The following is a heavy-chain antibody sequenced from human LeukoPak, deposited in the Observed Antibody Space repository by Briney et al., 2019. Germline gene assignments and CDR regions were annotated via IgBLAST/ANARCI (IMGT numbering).Heavy chain of an antibody. CDR2: ISYVGSNK. CDR3: ASGSYKHYYYGSGSYPIDP. CDR1: GFTFSSYA. J-gene: IGHJ5*02. Sequence: GGSLRLSCAASGFTFSSYAMHWVRQAPGKGLEWVAVISYVGSNKYYADSVKGRFTISRDNSKNTLYLQMNSLRAEDTAVYYCASGSYKHYYYGSGSYPIDPWGQGTLVTVSS. D-gene: IGHD3-10*01. V-gene: IGHV3-30-3*01.